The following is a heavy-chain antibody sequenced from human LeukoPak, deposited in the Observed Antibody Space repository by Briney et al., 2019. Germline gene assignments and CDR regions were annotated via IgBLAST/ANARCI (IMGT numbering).Heavy chain of an antibody. CDR3: ARGPPLRYFDWLSYYYYYGMDV. D-gene: IGHD3-9*01. CDR1: GYTFTGYY. V-gene: IGHV1-2*02. CDR2: INPNSGGT. J-gene: IGHJ6*02. Sequence: GASVKVSCKASGYTFTGYYMHWVRQAPGQGLEWMGWINPNSGGTNYAQKFQGRVTMTRNTSISTAYMELSSLRSEDTAVYYCARGPPLRYFDWLSYYYYYGMDVWGQGTTVTVSS.